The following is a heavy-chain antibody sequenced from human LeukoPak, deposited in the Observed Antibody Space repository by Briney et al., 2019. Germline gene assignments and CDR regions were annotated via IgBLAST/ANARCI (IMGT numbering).Heavy chain of an antibody. CDR3: ARDGGAYCGGDCYSARFDP. J-gene: IGHJ5*02. CDR1: GGSISSYY. V-gene: IGHV4-59*12. D-gene: IGHD2-21*01. CDR2: IYYSGST. Sequence: SETLSLTCTVSGGSISSYYWSWIRQPPGKGLEWIGYIYYSGSTNYNPSLKGRVTMSVDTSKNQFSLNLSSVTAADTAVYYCARDGGAYCGGDCYSARFDPWGQGILVTVSS.